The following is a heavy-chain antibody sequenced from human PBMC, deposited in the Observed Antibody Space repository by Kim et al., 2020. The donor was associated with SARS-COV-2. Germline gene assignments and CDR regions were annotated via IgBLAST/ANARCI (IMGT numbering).Heavy chain of an antibody. V-gene: IGHV4-4*07. CDR2: TT. D-gene: IGHD1-26*01. Sequence: TTNYNPSLKSRVTMSVDPSKNQFSLKLSSVTAADTAVYYCARSRGGSYRYWGQGTLVTVSS. CDR3: ARSRGGSYRY. J-gene: IGHJ4*02.